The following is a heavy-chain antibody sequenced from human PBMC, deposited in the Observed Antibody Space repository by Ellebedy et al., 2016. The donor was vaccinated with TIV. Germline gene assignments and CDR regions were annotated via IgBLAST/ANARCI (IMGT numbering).Heavy chain of an antibody. Sequence: GESLKISCAASGFTFSSYSMYWFRPAPGKGLEWVSSISSSSSYIYYGDSVKGRFTISRDNAKNSLYLQMNSLRAEDTAVYYCAGDPMTLARGMEVWGHGTSVTVSS. V-gene: IGHV3-21*01. D-gene: IGHD3/OR15-3a*01. CDR3: AGDPMTLARGMEV. CDR1: GFTFSSYS. CDR2: ISSSSSYI. J-gene: IGHJ6*02.